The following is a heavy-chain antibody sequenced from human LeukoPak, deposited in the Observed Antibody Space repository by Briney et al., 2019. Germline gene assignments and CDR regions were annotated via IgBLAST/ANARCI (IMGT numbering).Heavy chain of an antibody. D-gene: IGHD6-6*01. CDR1: DGSINSYY. CDR2: IYYSGST. V-gene: IGHV4-59*08. J-gene: IGHJ4*02. CDR3: ARHRLEYSSSSGFGY. Sequence: SETLSLTCTVSDGSINSYYWTWIRQPPGKGLEWIGYIYYSGSTNYNPSLKSRVTISVDTSKNQFSLKLSSVTAADTAVYYCARHRLEYSSSSGFGYWGQGTLVTVSS.